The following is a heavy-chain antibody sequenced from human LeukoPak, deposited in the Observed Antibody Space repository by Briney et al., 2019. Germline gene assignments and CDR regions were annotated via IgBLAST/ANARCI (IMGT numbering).Heavy chain of an antibody. Sequence: GESLKISCKGSGYRFTSYWIGWVRQMPGKGLEWTGIIYPGDSDTRYSPSFQGQVTISADKSISTAYLQWSSLKASDTAMYYCARSPSSSWVGNFDLWGQGTLVTVSS. V-gene: IGHV5-51*01. D-gene: IGHD6-13*01. CDR3: ARSPSSSWVGNFDL. CDR2: IYPGDSDT. J-gene: IGHJ5*02. CDR1: GYRFTSYW.